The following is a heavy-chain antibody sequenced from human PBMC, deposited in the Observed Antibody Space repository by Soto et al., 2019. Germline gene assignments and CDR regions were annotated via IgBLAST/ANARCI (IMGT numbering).Heavy chain of an antibody. V-gene: IGHV3-33*01. J-gene: IGHJ6*02. Sequence: GGSLRLSCAASGFTFSNYGMHWVRQAPGKGLEWVAVIWYDGSNIYYADSVKGRFTISRDNSKNTLYLQMNSRRAEDTAVYYCARDRQKYYNGMDVWGQGTTVTVSS. CDR2: IWYDGSNI. CDR1: GFTFSNYG. D-gene: IGHD6-6*01. CDR3: ARDRQKYYNGMDV.